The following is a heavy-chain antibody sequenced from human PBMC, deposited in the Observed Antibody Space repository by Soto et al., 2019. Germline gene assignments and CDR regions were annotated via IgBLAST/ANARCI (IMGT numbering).Heavy chain of an antibody. Sequence: VESLIISCAASGFTFSIYAMTWVRQAPGKGLEWVSSMSRNGDNTYYADSVKGRFTISRDNAKNSLYLQMNSLRDEDTAVYYCARLYYDYVWGQGTTVTVSS. CDR2: MSRNGDNT. V-gene: IGHV3-23*01. CDR3: ARLYYDYV. J-gene: IGHJ6*02. CDR1: GFTFSIYA. D-gene: IGHD3-3*01.